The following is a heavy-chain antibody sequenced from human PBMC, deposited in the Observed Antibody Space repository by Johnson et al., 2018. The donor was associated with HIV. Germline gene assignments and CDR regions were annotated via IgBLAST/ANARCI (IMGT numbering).Heavy chain of an antibody. J-gene: IGHJ3*02. Sequence: VQLVESGGGLVQPGRSLRLSCAASGFTFDDYAMHWVRQAPGKGLEWVSGISWNSGSIGYADSVKGRFTISRDHAKNSLYLQMNSLRAEDTALYYCAKDMAARTFDAFDIWGQGTMVTVSS. CDR2: ISWNSGSI. D-gene: IGHD6-6*01. CDR3: AKDMAARTFDAFDI. V-gene: IGHV3-9*01. CDR1: GFTFDDYA.